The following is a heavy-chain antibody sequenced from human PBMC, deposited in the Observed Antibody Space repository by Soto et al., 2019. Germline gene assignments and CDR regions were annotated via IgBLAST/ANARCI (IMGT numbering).Heavy chain of an antibody. V-gene: IGHV1-3*01. CDR1: GYTFTSYA. Sequence: ASVKVSCKASGYTFTSYAMHWVRQAPGQRLEWMGWINAGNGNTKYSQKFQGRVTITRDTSASTAYMELSSLRSEDTAVYYCARDIGDGITGTTEMGRGGYYYYYYMDVWGKGTTVTVSS. J-gene: IGHJ6*03. CDR2: INAGNGNT. D-gene: IGHD1-7*01. CDR3: ARDIGDGITGTTEMGRGGYYYYYYMDV.